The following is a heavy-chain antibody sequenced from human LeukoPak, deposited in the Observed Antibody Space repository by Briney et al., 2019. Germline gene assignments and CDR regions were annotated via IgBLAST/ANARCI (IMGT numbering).Heavy chain of an antibody. V-gene: IGHV3-72*01. Sequence: GGSLRLSCAASGFTFSDHYMDWVRQAPGKGLEWVGRTRNKANSYTTEYAASVEGRFTISRDDSKNSLYLQMNSLKTEDTAVYYCASISKLVGASSGTSVADYWGQGTLVTVSS. CDR3: ASISKLVGASSGTSVADY. J-gene: IGHJ4*02. CDR1: GFTFSDHY. D-gene: IGHD1-26*01. CDR2: TRNKANSYTT.